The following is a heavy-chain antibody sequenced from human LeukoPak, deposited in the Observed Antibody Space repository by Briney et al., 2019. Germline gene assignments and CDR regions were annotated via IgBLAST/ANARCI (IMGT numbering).Heavy chain of an antibody. CDR3: ARMYYYDSSGYYYWFDP. CDR2: IYTSGST. D-gene: IGHD3-22*01. Sequence: SETLSLTCTVSGGFISSYYWSWIRQPPGKGLEWIGYIYTSGSTNYNPSLKSRVTISVDTSKNQSSLMLSSVTAADTAVYYCARMYYYDSSGYYYWFDPWGQGALVTVSS. V-gene: IGHV4-4*09. CDR1: GGFISSYY. J-gene: IGHJ5*02.